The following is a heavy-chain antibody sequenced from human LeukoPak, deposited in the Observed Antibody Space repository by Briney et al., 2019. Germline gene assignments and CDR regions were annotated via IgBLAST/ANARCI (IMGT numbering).Heavy chain of an antibody. CDR1: GYTFTSYA. CDR2: INAGNGNT. V-gene: IGHV1-3*01. CDR3: ARGGIVVAATNGYYYLDV. D-gene: IGHD6-19*01. J-gene: IGHJ6*03. Sequence: GASVKVSCKASGYTFTSYAMHWVRQAPGQRLEWMGWINAGNGNTKYSQKFQGRVTITRDTSASTAYMELSSLRSEDTAVYYCARGGIVVAATNGYYYLDVWGKGTTVTVSS.